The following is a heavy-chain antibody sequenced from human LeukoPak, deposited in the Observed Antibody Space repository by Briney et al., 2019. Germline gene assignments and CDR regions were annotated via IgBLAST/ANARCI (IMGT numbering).Heavy chain of an antibody. V-gene: IGHV3-30-3*01. CDR3: ARWSGWLYAFDI. J-gene: IGHJ3*02. CDR1: GFTFSGYA. CDR2: ISYDGSNK. Sequence: PGRSLRLSCAASGFTFSGYAMHWVRQAPGKGLEWVAVISYDGSNKYYADSVKGRFTISRDNSKNTLYLQMNSLRAEDTAVYYCARWSGWLYAFDIWGQGTMVTVSS. D-gene: IGHD6-19*01.